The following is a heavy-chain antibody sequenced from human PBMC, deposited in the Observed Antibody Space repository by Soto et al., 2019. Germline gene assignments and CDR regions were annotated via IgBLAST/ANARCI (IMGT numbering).Heavy chain of an antibody. D-gene: IGHD3-22*01. CDR3: ATIQQYDSSAYHSNSYYYFIDV. CDR2: IWYDGSNK. J-gene: IGHJ6*02. V-gene: IGHV3-33*01. CDR1: GFTFSSYG. Sequence: QVQLVESGGGVVQPGRSLRLSCAAAGFTFSSYGMHWVRQAPGKGLEWVAVIWYDGSNKYYADSVKGRFTISRDNSKNTLYLQMNSLRAQDTAVYYCATIQQYDSSAYHSNSYYYFIDVWSQGHTVTVSS.